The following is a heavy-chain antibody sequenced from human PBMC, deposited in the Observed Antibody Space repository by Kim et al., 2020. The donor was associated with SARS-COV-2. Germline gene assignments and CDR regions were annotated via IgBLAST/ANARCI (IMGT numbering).Heavy chain of an antibody. CDR3: ARVLTSGWSYFDY. J-gene: IGHJ4*02. V-gene: IGHV3-21*04. Sequence: GGSLRLSCAASGFTFSSYSMNWVRQAPGKVLEWISSIRSSSSYIYYADSVKGRFTISRDNARASLYLQMNSLRAADTAVYYCARVLTSGWSYFDYWGQGTLVTVSS. D-gene: IGHD6-19*01. CDR2: IRSSSSYI. CDR1: GFTFSSYS.